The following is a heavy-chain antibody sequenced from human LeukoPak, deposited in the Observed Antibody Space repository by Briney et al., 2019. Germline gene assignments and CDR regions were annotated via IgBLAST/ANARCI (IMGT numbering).Heavy chain of an antibody. Sequence: GGSLRLSCAASGFSFSSYWMTWVRQAPGKGLEWVANIKQDGSDKYYVDSVKGRFTISRDNAQNSLFLQMSGLRADDTATYYCATDPPWGSDVFDMWGRGTMVTVSS. J-gene: IGHJ3*02. V-gene: IGHV3-7*03. CDR2: IKQDGSDK. CDR3: ATDPPWGSDVFDM. CDR1: GFSFSSYW. D-gene: IGHD7-27*01.